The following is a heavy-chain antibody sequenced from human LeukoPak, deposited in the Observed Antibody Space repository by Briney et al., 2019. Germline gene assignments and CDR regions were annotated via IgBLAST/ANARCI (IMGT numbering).Heavy chain of an antibody. D-gene: IGHD3-10*01. CDR3: ARHLKFHTAYYYGSGSKFDP. CDR1: VGSISSSSNY. J-gene: IGHJ5*02. CDR2: INHSGST. V-gene: IGHV4-39*01. Sequence: PSETLSLTCTVSVGSISSSSNYWGWIRQPPGKGLEWIGEINHSGSTNYNPSLKSRVAISVDTSKNQFSLKLSSVNAADTAVYYCARHLKFHTAYYYGSGSKFDPWGQGTLVTVSS.